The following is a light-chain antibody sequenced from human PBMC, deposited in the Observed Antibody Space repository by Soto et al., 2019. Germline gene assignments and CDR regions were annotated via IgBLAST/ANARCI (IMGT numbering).Light chain of an antibody. CDR1: QSVSNSY. CDR3: QQYSVWPLT. J-gene: IGKJ4*01. V-gene: IGKV3D-15*01. CDR2: GAS. Sequence: EMVLTQSPGTLSLSPGERATLSCRASQSVSNSYLAWYQQKPGQAPRLLIFGASTRATGIPARFSGSGSEAEFALTISTLQSEDFAVYYCQQYSVWPLTFGGGTKVEIK.